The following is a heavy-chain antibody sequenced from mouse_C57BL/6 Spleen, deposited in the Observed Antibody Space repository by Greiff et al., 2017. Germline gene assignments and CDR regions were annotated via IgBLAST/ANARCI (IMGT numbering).Heavy chain of an antibody. J-gene: IGHJ1*03. CDR1: GYTFTSYW. V-gene: IGHV1-69*01. CDR3: AIYYSSHWYFDV. CDR2: IDPSDSYT. D-gene: IGHD2-5*01. Sequence: QVQLQQPGAELVMPGASVKLSCKASGYTFTSYWMHWVKQRPGQGLEWIGEIDPSDSYTNYNQKFKGKSTLTVDKSSSTAYMQLSSLTSEDSAVYYCAIYYSSHWYFDVWGTGTTVTVSS.